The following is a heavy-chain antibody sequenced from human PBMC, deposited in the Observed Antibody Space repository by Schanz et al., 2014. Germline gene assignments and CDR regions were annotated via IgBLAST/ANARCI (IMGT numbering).Heavy chain of an antibody. J-gene: IGHJ3*02. V-gene: IGHV3-23*01. CDR1: GFVFGDYY. CDR2: FNDGGVNK. D-gene: IGHD3-10*01. Sequence: EVQLLESGGGLVQPGGSLRLSCAASGFVFGDYYMTWIRQAPGKGLEWVSSFNDGGVNKYYADSVKGRFTISSDNSKSTLYLQMSSLRAEDTAVYYCAKGRFGELSAFDIWGQGTMVTVSS. CDR3: AKGRFGELSAFDI.